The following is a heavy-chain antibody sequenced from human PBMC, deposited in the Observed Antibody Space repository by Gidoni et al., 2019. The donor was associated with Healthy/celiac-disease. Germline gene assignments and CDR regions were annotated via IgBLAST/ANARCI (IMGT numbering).Heavy chain of an antibody. CDR2: IKQDGSEK. J-gene: IGHJ4*02. CDR3: ARFPLAARHASYYFDY. Sequence: EVQLVESGGGLVQPGGSLRLSCAASGFTFSSYWMSWVRQAPGKGLEWVANIKQDGSEKYYVDSVKGRFTISRDNAKNSLYLQMNSLRAEDTAVYYCARFPLAARHASYYFDYWGQGTLVTVSS. D-gene: IGHD6-6*01. CDR1: GFTFSSYW. V-gene: IGHV3-7*03.